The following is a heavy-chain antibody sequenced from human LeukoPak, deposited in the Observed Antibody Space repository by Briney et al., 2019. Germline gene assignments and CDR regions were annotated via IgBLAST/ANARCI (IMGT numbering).Heavy chain of an antibody. Sequence: ASVKVSCKASGYTFTSYGISWVRQAPGQGLEWMGWISAYNGNTNYAQKLQGRVTMTTDTSTSTAYMELRRLRSDDTAVYYCARDSSSYDYVWGSYRSQSWFDPWGQGTLVTVSS. V-gene: IGHV1-18*04. D-gene: IGHD3-16*02. J-gene: IGHJ5*02. CDR1: GYTFTSYG. CDR3: ARDSSSYDYVWGSYRSQSWFDP. CDR2: ISAYNGNT.